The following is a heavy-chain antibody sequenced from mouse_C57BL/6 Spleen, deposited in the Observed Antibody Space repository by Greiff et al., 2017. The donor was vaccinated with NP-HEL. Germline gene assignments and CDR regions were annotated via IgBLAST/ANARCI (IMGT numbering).Heavy chain of an antibody. CDR1: GYTFTSYW. J-gene: IGHJ1*03. V-gene: IGHV1-64*01. CDR2: IQPNSGST. D-gene: IGHD1-1*01. Sequence: QVQLQQPGAELVKPGASVKLSCKASGYTFTSYWMHWVKQRPGQGLEWIGMIQPNSGSTNYNEKFKSKATLTVDKSSSTAYMQLSSLTSEDSAVYYCARGRYYGSSYDWYFDVWGTGTTVTVSS. CDR3: ARGRYYGSSYDWYFDV.